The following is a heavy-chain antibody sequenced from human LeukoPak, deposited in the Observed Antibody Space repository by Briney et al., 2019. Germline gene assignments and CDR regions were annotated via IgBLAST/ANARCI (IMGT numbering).Heavy chain of an antibody. D-gene: IGHD3-16*01. CDR3: AGQPRLEMMLRI. V-gene: IGHV4-59*08. Sequence: SETLSLTCTVSGGSISSYYWSWIRQPPGKGLEWIGYIYYSGSTNYNPSLKSRVTISVDTSKNQFSLKLRSVTAADTAVYYCAGQPRLEMMLRIWGQGTMVTVSS. J-gene: IGHJ3*02. CDR1: GGSISSYY. CDR2: IYYSGST.